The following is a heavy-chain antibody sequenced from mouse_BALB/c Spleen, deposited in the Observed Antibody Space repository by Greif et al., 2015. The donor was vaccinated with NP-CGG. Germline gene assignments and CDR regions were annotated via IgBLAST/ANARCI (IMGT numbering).Heavy chain of an antibody. V-gene: IGHV5-17*02. J-gene: IGHJ3*01. CDR3: ARSGAYRHDWFAY. Sequence: DVKLVESGGGLVQPGGSRKLSCAASGFTFSSFGMHWVRQAPEKGLEWVAYISSGSSTIYYADAVKGRFTISRDNPKNPLFLQRTSLRSEDTAMYYCARSGAYRHDWFAYWGQGTLVTVSA. CDR2: ISSGSSTI. CDR1: GFTFSSFG. D-gene: IGHD2-14*01.